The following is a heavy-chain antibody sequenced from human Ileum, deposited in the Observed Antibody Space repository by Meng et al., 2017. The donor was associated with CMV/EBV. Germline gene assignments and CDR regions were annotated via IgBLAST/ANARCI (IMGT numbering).Heavy chain of an antibody. CDR2: TWFDRGT. J-gene: IGHJ4*02. CDR1: GGVVSSASYH. V-gene: IGHV4-61*01. Sequence: SETLSLTCIVSGGVVSSASYHWNWIRQPPGKGLEWIGQTWFDRGTNYNPSLKSRLTISLDTSKNQFTLQLSFVTAADTAIFYCASLIAGGGGRGNWGQGTLVTVSS. CDR3: ASLIAGGGGRGN. D-gene: IGHD1-26*01.